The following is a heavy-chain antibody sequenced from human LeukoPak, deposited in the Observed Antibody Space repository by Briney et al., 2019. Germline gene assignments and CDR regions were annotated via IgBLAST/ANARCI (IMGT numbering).Heavy chain of an antibody. CDR3: ARGVGCSGGSCYRRYFDY. CDR1: GGTFSSYA. CDR2: IIPIFGTA. V-gene: IGHV1-69*01. D-gene: IGHD2-15*01. J-gene: IGHJ4*02. Sequence: SVKVSCKASGGTFSSYAISWVRQAPGQGLEWMGGIIPIFGTANYAQKFQGRVTITADESTSTAYMELSSLRSEGTAVYYCARGVGCSGGSCYRRYFDYWGQGTLVTVSS.